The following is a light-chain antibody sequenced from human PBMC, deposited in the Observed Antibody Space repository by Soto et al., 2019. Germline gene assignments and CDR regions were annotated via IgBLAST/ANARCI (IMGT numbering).Light chain of an antibody. CDR3: QQCVSWPLT. J-gene: IGKJ4*01. Sequence: EIVLTQSPATLSLSPGERATLSCRASQNVVVYLAWYQQKPGQAPRLLIYDASYRGTGIPSRFSGSRFGTDFTLHISCFEADDFAVYCGQQCVSWPLTFGEGTRVEIK. CDR1: QNVVVY. V-gene: IGKV3-11*01. CDR2: DAS.